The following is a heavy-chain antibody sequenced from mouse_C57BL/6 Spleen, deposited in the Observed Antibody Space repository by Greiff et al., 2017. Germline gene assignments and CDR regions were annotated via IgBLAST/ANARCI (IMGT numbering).Heavy chain of an antibody. CDR1: GFTFSNYW. J-gene: IGHJ4*01. CDR2: IRLKSDSYAS. D-gene: IGHD2-1*01. CDR3: NIDYGNAMDY. V-gene: IGHV6-3*01. Sequence: VMLVASGGGLVQPGGSMKLSCVASGFTFSNYWMNWVRQSPEKGLEWVAQIRLKSDSYASHYAESVKGRFTISRDDSKSSVYLQMNNLRAEDTGIYYYNIDYGNAMDYGGQGTSVTVSS.